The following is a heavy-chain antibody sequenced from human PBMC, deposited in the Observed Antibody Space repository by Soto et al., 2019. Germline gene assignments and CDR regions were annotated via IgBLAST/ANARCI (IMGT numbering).Heavy chain of an antibody. CDR1: GGTFSSYA. CDR2: FIPIFSCA. D-gene: IGHD1-26*01. J-gene: IGHJ5*01. Sequence: QVQLVQSGAEVKKPGSSVRVSCKSSGGTFSSYAISWVRQAPGQGLQWMGGFIPIFSCAKFAENFQGRATVTADESTATAYMARRSLKSDHAAVYYCARGLPWDGFNSWGPGTLVTVSS. CDR3: ARGLPWDGFNS. V-gene: IGHV1-69*01.